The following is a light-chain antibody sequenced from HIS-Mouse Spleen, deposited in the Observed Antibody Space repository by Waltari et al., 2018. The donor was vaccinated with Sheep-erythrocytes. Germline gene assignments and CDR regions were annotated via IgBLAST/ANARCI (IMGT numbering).Light chain of an antibody. Sequence: QSALTQPRSVSGSPGQSVTISCTGTRRDVGVYNYVSWYQQHPGKAPKLMIYDVSKRPSGVPDRFSGSKSGNTASLTISWLQAEDEPDYYCCSYAGSYTLVFGGGTKLTVL. CDR3: CSYAGSYTLV. J-gene: IGLJ2*01. V-gene: IGLV2-11*01. CDR2: DVS. CDR1: RRDVGVYNY.